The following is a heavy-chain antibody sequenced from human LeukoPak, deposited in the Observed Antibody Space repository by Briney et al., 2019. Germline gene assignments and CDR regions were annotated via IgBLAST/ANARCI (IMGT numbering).Heavy chain of an antibody. V-gene: IGHV1-2*06. CDR3: ASLHIVVVPAATNDAFDI. D-gene: IGHD2-2*01. Sequence: ASVKVSCKASGYTFTGYYMHWVRQAPGQGLEWMGRINPNSGGTNYAQKFQGRVTMTRDTSISTAYMELSRLRSDDMAVYYCASLHIVVVPAATNDAFDIWGQGTMVTVSS. J-gene: IGHJ3*02. CDR1: GYTFTGYY. CDR2: INPNSGGT.